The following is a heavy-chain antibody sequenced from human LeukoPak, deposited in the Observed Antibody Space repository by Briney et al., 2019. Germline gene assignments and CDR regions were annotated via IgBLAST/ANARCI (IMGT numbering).Heavy chain of an antibody. J-gene: IGHJ6*02. CDR3: ARGGVSAAAGTGVPRYYYGIDV. D-gene: IGHD6-13*01. Sequence: PSETLSPTCAVSGGSFTGYYWSWIRQPPGKGLEWIGEINHSGSTTYNPPLKSRVTISVDTSKNQISLKLCSVTAADTAVYYCARGGVSAAAGTGVPRYYYGIDVWGQGTTVPVSS. V-gene: IGHV4-34*01. CDR1: GGSFTGYY. CDR2: INHSGST.